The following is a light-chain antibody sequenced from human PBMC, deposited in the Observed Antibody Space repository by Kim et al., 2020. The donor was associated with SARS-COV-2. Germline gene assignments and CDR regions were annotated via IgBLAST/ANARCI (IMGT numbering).Light chain of an antibody. CDR3: QKYSSSPAT. Sequence: SPGERATLTGKASQSVSSNYLAWYQQKPGQAPRLLIYGASSRATGIPDRFSGSGSGTDFTLTITRLEPEDFAVYYCQKYSSSPATFGQGTKVDIK. J-gene: IGKJ1*01. CDR1: QSVSSNY. V-gene: IGKV3-20*01. CDR2: GAS.